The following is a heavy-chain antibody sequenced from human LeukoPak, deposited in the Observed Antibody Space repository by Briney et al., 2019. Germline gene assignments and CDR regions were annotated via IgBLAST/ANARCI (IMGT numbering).Heavy chain of an antibody. D-gene: IGHD3-3*01. V-gene: IGHV3-11*05. CDR3: ARAYQEYLDL. CDR1: GFTFSDYY. CDR2: ISTSSRII. J-gene: IGHJ4*02. Sequence: GGSLPLTRAVSGFTFSDYYMSWIRQAPGKGLEGVSYISTSSRIIKYADSVKGRFTISRDNAKKSLYLQMNSLRAEDTAMYYCARAYQEYLDLWGQGSLVTVSS.